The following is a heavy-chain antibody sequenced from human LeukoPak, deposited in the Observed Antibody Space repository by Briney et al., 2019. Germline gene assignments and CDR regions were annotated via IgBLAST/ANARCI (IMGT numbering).Heavy chain of an antibody. CDR1: GYTFTSYG. Sequence: ASVKVSCKASGYTFTSYGISWVRQAPEQGLEWMGWISAYNGNTNYAQKLQGRVTMTTDTSTSTAYMELRSLRSDDTAVYYCAREKAAHLNYYYYYYMDVWGKGTTVTVSS. CDR2: ISAYNGNT. D-gene: IGHD6-13*01. V-gene: IGHV1-18*01. J-gene: IGHJ6*03. CDR3: AREKAAHLNYYYYYYMDV.